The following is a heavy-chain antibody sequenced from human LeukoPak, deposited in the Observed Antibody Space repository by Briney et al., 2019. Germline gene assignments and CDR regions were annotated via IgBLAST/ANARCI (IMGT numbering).Heavy chain of an antibody. J-gene: IGHJ4*02. Sequence: GGSLRLSCAASGFTFSLYNMNWVRQVPGKGLEWVSQISASETSIKYADSVRGRFTISRDNVKNSAYLQMNSLRAEDTAIYYCVRDNLENQWLERSYWGQGTLVTVSS. CDR3: VRDNLENQWLERSY. V-gene: IGHV3-48*03. CDR2: ISASETSI. CDR1: GFTFSLYN. D-gene: IGHD6-19*01.